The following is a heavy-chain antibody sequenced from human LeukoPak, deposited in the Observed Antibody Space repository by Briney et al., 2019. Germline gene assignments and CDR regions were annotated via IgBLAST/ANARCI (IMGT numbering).Heavy chain of an antibody. V-gene: IGHV1-2*02. CDR2: INPNSGGT. J-gene: IGHJ3*02. D-gene: IGHD4-11*01. CDR1: GYTFTGYY. Sequence: ASVKVSCKASGYTFTGYYMHWVRQAPGQGLEWMGWINPNSGGTNYAQKLQGRVTMTRDTSISTAYMELSRLRSDDTAVYYCARNGGTTSNPSHDDFDIWGQGTMVTVSS. CDR3: ARNGGTTSNPSHDDFDI.